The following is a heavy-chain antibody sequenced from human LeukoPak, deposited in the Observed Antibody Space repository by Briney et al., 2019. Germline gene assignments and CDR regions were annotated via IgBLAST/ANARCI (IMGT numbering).Heavy chain of an antibody. D-gene: IGHD2-15*01. CDR1: GYTFTSYG. CDR2: ISAYNGNT. J-gene: IGHJ4*02. CDR3: ARDGARYCSSGSCYYDY. V-gene: IGHV1-18*01. Sequence: ASVKVSCKASGYTFTSYGISWVRQAPGQGLEWMGWISAYNGNTNYAQKLQGRVTMTTDTSTSTAYMELRSLRSDDTAVYYCARDGARYCSSGSCYYDYWGQGTLVTVSS.